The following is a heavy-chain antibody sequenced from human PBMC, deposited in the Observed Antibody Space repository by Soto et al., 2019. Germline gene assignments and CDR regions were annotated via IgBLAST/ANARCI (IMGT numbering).Heavy chain of an antibody. CDR1: GGSISSSSYY. Sequence: SETLSLTCTVSGGSISSSSYYWGWIRQPPGKGLEWIGSIYYSRSTYYNPSLKSRVTISVDTSKNQFSLKLSSVTAADTAVYYCARRLYYDSSGFEGGGMDVWGQGTTVT. CDR2: IYYSRST. J-gene: IGHJ6*02. V-gene: IGHV4-39*01. CDR3: ARRLYYDSSGFEGGGMDV. D-gene: IGHD3-22*01.